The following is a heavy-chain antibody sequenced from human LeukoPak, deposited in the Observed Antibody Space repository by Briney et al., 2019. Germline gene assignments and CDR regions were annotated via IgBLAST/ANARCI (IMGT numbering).Heavy chain of an antibody. V-gene: IGHV3-48*02. CDR2: ITWSSNI. D-gene: IGHD5-12*01. CDR3: ARDPGNSGYGMDV. J-gene: IGHJ6*02. Sequence: GGSLRLSCAASGFSVSSFSMNWVRQAPGKGLEWASHITWSSNIYYADSVKGRSTISRDSAKNSLYLQMNSLRDEDTAVYYCARDPGNSGYGMDVWGQGTTVLVSS. CDR1: GFSVSSFS.